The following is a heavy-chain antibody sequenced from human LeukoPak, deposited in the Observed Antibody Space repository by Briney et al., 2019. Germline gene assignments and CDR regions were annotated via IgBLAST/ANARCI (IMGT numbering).Heavy chain of an antibody. V-gene: IGHV1-2*02. CDR2: INPNSGGT. CDR3: ARVKHELRWPYYFDY. CDR1: GYTFTGYY. D-gene: IGHD4-17*01. J-gene: IGHJ4*02. Sequence: GASVKVSCKASGYTFTGYYMHWVRQAPGQGLEWMGWINPNSGGTNYAQKFQGRVTMTRDTSISTTYMELSRLRSDDTAVYYCARVKHELRWPYYFDYWGQGTLVTVSS.